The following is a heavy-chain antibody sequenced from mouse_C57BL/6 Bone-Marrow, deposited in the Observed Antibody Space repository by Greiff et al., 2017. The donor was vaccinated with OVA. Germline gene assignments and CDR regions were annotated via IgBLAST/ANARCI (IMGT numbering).Heavy chain of an antibody. CDR2: IRNKANGYTT. CDR3: ARSSYDYAWYFDV. D-gene: IGHD2-4*01. V-gene: IGHV7-3*01. CDR1: GFTFTDYY. Sequence: EVMLVESGGGLVQPGGSLSLSCAASGFTFTDYYMSWVSQPPGKALEWLGFIRNKANGYTTEYSASVKGRFTISRDNSQSILYLQMNALRAADSATYSCARSSYDYAWYFDVWGTGTTVTVSS. J-gene: IGHJ1*03.